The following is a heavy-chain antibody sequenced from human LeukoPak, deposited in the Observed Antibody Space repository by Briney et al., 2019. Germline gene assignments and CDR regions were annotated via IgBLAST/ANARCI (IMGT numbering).Heavy chain of an antibody. Sequence: TGGSLRLSCAASGFTFDDYGMSWVRQAPGKGLEWVSGINWNGGSTGYADSVKGRFTISRDNAKNSLYLQMNSLRAEDTALYYCARVMYYYDSSGYYSGEMGYWGQGTLVTVSS. D-gene: IGHD3-22*01. J-gene: IGHJ4*02. CDR1: GFTFDDYG. V-gene: IGHV3-20*04. CDR3: ARVMYYYDSSGYYSGEMGY. CDR2: INWNGGST.